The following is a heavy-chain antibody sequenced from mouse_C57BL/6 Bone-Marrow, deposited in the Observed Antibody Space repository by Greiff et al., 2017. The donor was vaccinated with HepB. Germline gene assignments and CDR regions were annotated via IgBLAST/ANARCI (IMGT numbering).Heavy chain of an antibody. CDR3: ARRVTTVVATGFDY. J-gene: IGHJ2*01. V-gene: IGHV1-59*01. CDR2: IDPSDSYT. D-gene: IGHD1-1*01. Sequence: VQLQQPGAELVRPGTSVKLSCKASGYTFTSYWMHWVKQRPGQGLEWIGVIDPSDSYTNYNQKFKGKATLTVDTSSSTAYMQLSSLTSEDSAVYYCARRVTTVVATGFDYWGQGTTLTVSS. CDR1: GYTFTSYW.